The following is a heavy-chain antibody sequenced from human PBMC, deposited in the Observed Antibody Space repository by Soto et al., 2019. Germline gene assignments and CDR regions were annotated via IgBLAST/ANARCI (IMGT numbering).Heavy chain of an antibody. D-gene: IGHD5-12*01. CDR1: GFTFTDHA. J-gene: IGHJ4*02. Sequence: ASVKVSCKASGFTFTDHAIQWVRQAPGQRLEWMGWVNAGNDQTSYSEKFQGRVTITRDASATTVYMHLSSLRSEDTAIYYCDRRRWVATRWAYYFVYWGQGTQVNVCS. CDR3: DRRRWVATRWAYYFVY. CDR2: VNAGNDQT. V-gene: IGHV1-3*01.